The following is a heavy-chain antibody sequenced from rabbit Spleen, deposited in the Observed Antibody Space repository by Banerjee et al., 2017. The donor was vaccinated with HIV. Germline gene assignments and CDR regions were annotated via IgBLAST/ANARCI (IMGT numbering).Heavy chain of an antibody. CDR1: GFSFSSKCW. D-gene: IGHD8-1*01. Sequence: QEQLEESGGGLFQPEGSLTLTCTGSGFSFSSKCWICWVRQAPGKGLEWIACIDGGWSGSNQYASWAKGRFTISKTSSTTVTLQLNSLTAADTATYFCARAGSGWLIDFKLWGPGTLVTVS. J-gene: IGHJ4*01. CDR2: IDGGWSGSN. V-gene: IGHV1S45*01. CDR3: ARAGSGWLIDFKL.